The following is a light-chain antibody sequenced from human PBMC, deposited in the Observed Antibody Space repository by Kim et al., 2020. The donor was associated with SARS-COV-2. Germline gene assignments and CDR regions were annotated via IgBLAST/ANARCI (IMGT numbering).Light chain of an antibody. CDR3: QQYTTSPIT. V-gene: IGKV3-20*01. J-gene: IGKJ5*01. CDR1: ETIDNNY. Sequence: EILLTQSPGTLSLSQGESATVSCRASETIDNNYLAWYQQKPGQAPRLLIYGASTRATGIPDRFRGSGSGTDFTLSISGLEPEDFAVFYCQQYTTSPITFGQGTRLEIK. CDR2: GAS.